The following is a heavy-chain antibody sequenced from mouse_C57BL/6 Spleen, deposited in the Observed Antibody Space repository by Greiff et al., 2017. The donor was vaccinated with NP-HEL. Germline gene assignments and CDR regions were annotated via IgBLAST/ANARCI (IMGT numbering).Heavy chain of an antibody. CDR2: IDPETGGT. V-gene: IGHV1-15*01. CDR1: GYTFTDYE. Sequence: QVQLKQSGAELVRPGASVTLSCKASGYTFTDYEMHWVKQTPVHGLEWIGAIDPETGGTAYNQKFKGKAILTADKSSSTAYMELRSLTSEDSAVYYCTRGLWSSFAYWGQGTLVTVSA. CDR3: TRGLWSSFAY. J-gene: IGHJ3*01. D-gene: IGHD1-1*02.